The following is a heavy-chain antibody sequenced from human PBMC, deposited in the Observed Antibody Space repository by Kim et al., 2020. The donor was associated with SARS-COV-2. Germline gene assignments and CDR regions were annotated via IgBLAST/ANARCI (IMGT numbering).Heavy chain of an antibody. V-gene: IGHV7-4-1*02. CDR1: GYTFTSYA. CDR2: INTNTGNP. J-gene: IGHJ5*02. Sequence: ASVKVSCKASGYTFTSYAMNWVRQAPGQGLEWMVWINTNTGNPTHAQGFTGRFVFSLDTSVSTAYLQISSLKAEDTAVYYCARDRALITIFGVVIRHNNWFDPWGQGTLVTVSS. D-gene: IGHD3-3*01. CDR3: ARDRALITIFGVVIRHNNWFDP.